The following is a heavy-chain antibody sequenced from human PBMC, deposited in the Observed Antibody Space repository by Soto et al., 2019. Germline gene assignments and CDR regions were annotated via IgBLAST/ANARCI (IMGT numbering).Heavy chain of an antibody. Sequence: SVKVSCKASGGTFSSYAISWVRQAPGQGLEWMGGIIPIFGTANYAQKFQGRVTITADESTSTAYMELSSLRSEDTAVYYCARDLTTPPGYGSGSYYNWFDPWGQGTLVTVSS. CDR2: IIPIFGTA. D-gene: IGHD3-10*01. V-gene: IGHV1-69*13. CDR1: GGTFSSYA. J-gene: IGHJ5*02. CDR3: ARDLTTPPGYGSGSYYNWFDP.